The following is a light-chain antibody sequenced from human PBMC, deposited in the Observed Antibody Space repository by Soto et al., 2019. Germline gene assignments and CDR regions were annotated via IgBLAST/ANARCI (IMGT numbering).Light chain of an antibody. CDR1: QSISSNY. CDR3: QQYGRSWWT. J-gene: IGKJ1*01. V-gene: IGKV3-20*01. Sequence: EIVLTQSPGTLSLPPGERATLSCRTSQSISSNYLAWYQQKPGQAPRLLIYGASSRATGIPDRFSGSGSGTDFTLTISRLGPEDFAVYYCQQYGRSWWTFGQGTKVEIK. CDR2: GAS.